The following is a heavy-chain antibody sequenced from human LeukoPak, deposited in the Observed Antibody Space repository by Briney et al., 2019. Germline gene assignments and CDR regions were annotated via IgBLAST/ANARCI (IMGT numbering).Heavy chain of an antibody. CDR3: ASGYDSASYFDY. Sequence: ASVKVSCKASGYTFTGYYMYWVRQAPGRGLEWMGWINPNSGGTNYAQKFQGRVTMTRDTSISTAYMELSRLRSDDTAVYYCASGYDSASYFDYWGQGTLVTVSS. CDR2: INPNSGGT. D-gene: IGHD5-12*01. CDR1: GYTFTGYY. J-gene: IGHJ4*02. V-gene: IGHV1-2*02.